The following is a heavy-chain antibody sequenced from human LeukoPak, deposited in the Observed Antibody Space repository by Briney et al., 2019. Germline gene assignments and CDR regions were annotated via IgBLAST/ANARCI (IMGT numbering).Heavy chain of an antibody. CDR3: AREPTYSSSWYTNCDY. CDR2: INSDGSST. D-gene: IGHD6-13*01. J-gene: IGHJ4*02. CDR1: GFTFSSYS. V-gene: IGHV3-74*01. Sequence: GGSLRLSCAASGFTFSSYSMNWVRQAPGKGLVWVSRINSDGSSTSYADSVKGRFTISRDNAKNTLYLQMNSLRAEDTAVYYCAREPTYSSSWYTNCDYWGQGTLVTVSS.